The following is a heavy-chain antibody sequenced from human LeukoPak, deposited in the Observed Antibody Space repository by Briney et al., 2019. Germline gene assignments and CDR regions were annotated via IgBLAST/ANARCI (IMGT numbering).Heavy chain of an antibody. V-gene: IGHV3-23*01. CDR2: VSGSGGST. Sequence: PGGSLRLSCATSGFSFSTYAMTWVRQAPGEGLEWVSAVSGSGGSTYYADSVKGRFTISRDIAKNTVDLQMNSLRAEDTALYYCARGDGYNYFVHWGQGTLVTVSS. J-gene: IGHJ4*02. D-gene: IGHD5-24*01. CDR1: GFSFSTYA. CDR3: ARGDGYNYFVH.